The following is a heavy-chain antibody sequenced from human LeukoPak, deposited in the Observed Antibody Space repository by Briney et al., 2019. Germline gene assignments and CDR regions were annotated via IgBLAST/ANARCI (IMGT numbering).Heavy chain of an antibody. CDR1: GYSISSGYY. CDR3: ARDTLPAAMRSWFDP. D-gene: IGHD2-2*01. CDR2: IYHSGST. Sequence: SETLSLTCAVSGYSISSGYYWGWIRPPPGKGLEWIGIIYHSGSTYYNPSLKSRATISVDTSKNQFSLKLSSVTAADTAVYYCARDTLPAAMRSWFDPWGQGTLVTVSS. V-gene: IGHV4-38-2*02. J-gene: IGHJ5*02.